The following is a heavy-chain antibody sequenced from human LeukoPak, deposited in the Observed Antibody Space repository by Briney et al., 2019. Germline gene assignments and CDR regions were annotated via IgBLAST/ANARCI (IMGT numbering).Heavy chain of an antibody. J-gene: IGHJ6*02. CDR2: ISWNSGSI. CDR1: GFTFDDYA. D-gene: IGHD6-19*01. Sequence: GGSLRLSCAASGFTFDDYAMHWVRRAPGKGLEWVSGISWNSGSIGYADSVKGRFTISRDNAKNSLYLQMNSLRAEDTALYYCAKDKGLAVAGAPSYYYYYGMDVWGQGTTVTVSS. V-gene: IGHV3-9*01. CDR3: AKDKGLAVAGAPSYYYYYGMDV.